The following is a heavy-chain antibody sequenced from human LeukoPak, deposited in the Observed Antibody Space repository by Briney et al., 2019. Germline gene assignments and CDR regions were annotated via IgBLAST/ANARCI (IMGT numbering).Heavy chain of an antibody. V-gene: IGHV1-69*10. CDR1: GGTFSIYA. D-gene: IGHD5-18*01. J-gene: IGHJ5*02. CDR2: IIPILGIA. CDR3: ARDPRGYSYAAGLNWFDP. Sequence: ASVKVSSKASGGTFSIYAISWVRQAPGQGLEWMGRIIPILGIANYAQKFQGRVTITADKSTSTAYMELSSLRSEDTAVYYCARDPRGYSYAAGLNWFDPWGQGTLVTVSS.